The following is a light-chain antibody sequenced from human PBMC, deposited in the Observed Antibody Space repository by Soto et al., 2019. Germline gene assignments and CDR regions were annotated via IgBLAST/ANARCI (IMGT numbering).Light chain of an antibody. CDR2: VAS. Sequence: EVVLTQSPATLSLSPGERATLSCRASENVRTFVDWYQQKPGQAPRLLIYVASNRATGIPARFSGSGSGTDFTLSISDLEPEDFGVYYCQQHSHWPPWTFGQGTRVE. V-gene: IGKV3-11*01. J-gene: IGKJ1*01. CDR1: ENVRTF. CDR3: QQHSHWPPWT.